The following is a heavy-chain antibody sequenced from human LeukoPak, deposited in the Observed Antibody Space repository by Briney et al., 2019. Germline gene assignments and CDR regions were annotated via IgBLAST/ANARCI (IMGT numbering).Heavy chain of an antibody. Sequence: GASVKVSCKASGYTFTSYGISWVRQAPGQGLEWMGRNIPILGIANYAQKFQGRVTITADKSTSTAYMELSSLRSEDTAVYYCATPNVILRYFDWQYGMDVWGQGTTVTVSS. CDR2: NIPILGIA. V-gene: IGHV1-69*04. CDR1: GYTFTSYG. D-gene: IGHD3-9*01. CDR3: ATPNVILRYFDWQYGMDV. J-gene: IGHJ6*02.